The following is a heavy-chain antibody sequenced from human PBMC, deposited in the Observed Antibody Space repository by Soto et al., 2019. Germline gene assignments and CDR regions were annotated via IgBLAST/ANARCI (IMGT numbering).Heavy chain of an antibody. Sequence: ESLSLAGPVSGGSISTYYWSWIRQPPEKGLEWIGYIYYSGSTDYNPSLKSRVTISVDTSKNQFSLKVNSVTAEDTAVYYCARGYHASGFDYWGQGTLVTVSS. V-gene: IGHV4-59*01. CDR1: GGSISTYY. J-gene: IGHJ4*02. CDR2: IYYSGST. CDR3: ARGYHASGFDY. D-gene: IGHD2-2*01.